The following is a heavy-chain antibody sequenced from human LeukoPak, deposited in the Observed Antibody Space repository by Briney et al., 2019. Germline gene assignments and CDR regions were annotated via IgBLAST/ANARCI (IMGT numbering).Heavy chain of an antibody. CDR2: INTNTGNP. V-gene: IGHV7-4-1*02. D-gene: IGHD6-6*01. CDR1: GYTFISYA. CDR3: ARVVSSLSIAAPY. J-gene: IGHJ4*02. Sequence: GASVKVSCKASGYTFISYAMNWVRQAPGQGLEWMGWINTNTGNPTYAQGFTGRFVFSLDTSVSTAYLQITSLKAEDTAAYYCARVVSSLSIAAPYWGQGTLVTVSS.